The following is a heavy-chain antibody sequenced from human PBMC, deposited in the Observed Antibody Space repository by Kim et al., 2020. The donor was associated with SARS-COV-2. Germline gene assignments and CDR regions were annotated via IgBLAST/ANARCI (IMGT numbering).Heavy chain of an antibody. CDR1: GFTFGDYA. CDR3: AKEGAGATHFDY. J-gene: IGHJ4*02. D-gene: IGHD1-26*01. CDR2: SSWNSGSI. Sequence: GGSLRLSCAASGFTFGDYAMHGVRQAPGKGLEWVAGSSWNSGSIGYAASVKGRFTSSRDNAKNSLYLQMNNMRAEETALYDCAKEGAGATHFDYWGQGTLFTISS. V-gene: IGHV3-9*01.